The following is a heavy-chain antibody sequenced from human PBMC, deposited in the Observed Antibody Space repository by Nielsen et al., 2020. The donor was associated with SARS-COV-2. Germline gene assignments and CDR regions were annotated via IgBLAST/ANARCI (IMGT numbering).Heavy chain of an antibody. CDR1: GGSISSYY. Sequence: SETLSLTCTVSGGSISSYYWSWIRQPPGKGLEWIGYIYYSGSTNYNPSLKSRVTISVDTSKNQFSLKLSSVTAADTAVYYCARSRFGNTIFGVVIHDAFDIWGQGIMVTVSS. CDR2: IYYSGST. CDR3: ARSRFGNTIFGVVIHDAFDI. V-gene: IGHV4-59*08. J-gene: IGHJ3*02. D-gene: IGHD3-3*01.